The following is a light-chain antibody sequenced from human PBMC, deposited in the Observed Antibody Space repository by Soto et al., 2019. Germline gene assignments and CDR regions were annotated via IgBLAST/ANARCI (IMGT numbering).Light chain of an antibody. CDR3: QQRSNWPVT. Sequence: EIVLTPSPATLSLSPGERATLSCRASQSVSSYLAWYQQKPGQTPRLLIYDASNRATDIPARFSGSGSGTDFTLTISSLEPEDFAVYYCQQRSNWPVTFGQGTRVEIK. J-gene: IGKJ1*01. CDR2: DAS. CDR1: QSVSSY. V-gene: IGKV3-11*01.